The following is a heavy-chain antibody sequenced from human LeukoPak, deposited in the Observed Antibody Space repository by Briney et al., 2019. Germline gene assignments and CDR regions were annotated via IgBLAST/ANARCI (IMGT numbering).Heavy chain of an antibody. Sequence: SETLSLTCTVSGGSISSYYWSWIRQPPGKGLEWIGYIYYSGSTNYNPSLKSRVTISVDTSKNQFSLKLSSVTAADTAVYYCARGPRRDGYNYVHAFDIWGQGTMVIVSS. CDR1: GGSISSYY. CDR3: ARGPRRDGYNYVHAFDI. D-gene: IGHD5-24*01. J-gene: IGHJ3*02. V-gene: IGHV4-59*01. CDR2: IYYSGST.